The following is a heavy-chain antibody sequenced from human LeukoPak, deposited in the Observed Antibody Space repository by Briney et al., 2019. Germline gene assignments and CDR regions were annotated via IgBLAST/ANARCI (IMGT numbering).Heavy chain of an antibody. Sequence: ASVKVSCKASGYTFTRYGISWVRQAPGQGLEWMGWISAYNGNTNYAQKLQGRVTMTTDTSTSTAYMELRSLRSDDTAVYYCARDSDLIVVVPAADRDAFDIWGQGTVVTVSS. J-gene: IGHJ3*02. CDR1: GYTFTRYG. D-gene: IGHD2-2*01. CDR2: ISAYNGNT. V-gene: IGHV1-18*01. CDR3: ARDSDLIVVVPAADRDAFDI.